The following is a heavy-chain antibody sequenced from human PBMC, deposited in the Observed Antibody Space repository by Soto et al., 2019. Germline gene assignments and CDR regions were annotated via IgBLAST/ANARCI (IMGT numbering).Heavy chain of an antibody. CDR1: GFPFSGAW. D-gene: IGHD2-15*01. Sequence: GXSLRLSCAASGFPFSGAWMNWVRQAPGXXLXXXXXXXXXHGGGTAXXXXXXXXXXXXSXDXSKKTIYMQMNSLKADDTGMYYCTKDRCSTIWGQGTQVTV. J-gene: IGHJ4*02. CDR2: XXXXHGGGTA. CDR3: TKDRCSTI. V-gene: IGHV3-15*07.